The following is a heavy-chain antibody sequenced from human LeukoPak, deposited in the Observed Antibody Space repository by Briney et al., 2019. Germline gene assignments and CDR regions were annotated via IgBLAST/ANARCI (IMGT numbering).Heavy chain of an antibody. D-gene: IGHD1/OR15-1a*01. CDR2: ISASDGNT. V-gene: IGHV3-23*01. Sequence: GGSLRLSCAASGVTIRSSGMSWVRQAPGKGLEWVSGISASDGNTYYADSVQGRFTISRDSSENTLYLQMDSLRAGDTAIYYCTKDEGWEHHYWGQGTLVTVSS. J-gene: IGHJ4*02. CDR3: TKDEGWEHHY. CDR1: GVTIRSSG.